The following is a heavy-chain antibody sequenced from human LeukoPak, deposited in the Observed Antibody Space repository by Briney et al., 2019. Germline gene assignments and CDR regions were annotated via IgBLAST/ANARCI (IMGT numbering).Heavy chain of an antibody. CDR1: GGSISSGSYY. CDR3: ARGSSYDSSGYQY. J-gene: IGHJ4*02. CDR2: IYTSGSP. Sequence: PSQTLSLTCTVSGGSISSGSYYWSWIRQPAGKGLEWIGRIYTSGSPNYNPSLKSRVTISVDASKNQFSLKLSSVTAADTAVYYCARGSSYDSSGYQYWGQGTLVTVSS. D-gene: IGHD3-22*01. V-gene: IGHV4-61*02.